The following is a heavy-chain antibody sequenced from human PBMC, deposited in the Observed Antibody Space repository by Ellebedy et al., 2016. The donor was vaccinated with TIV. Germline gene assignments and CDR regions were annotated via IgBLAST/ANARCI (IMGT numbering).Heavy chain of an antibody. Sequence: GESLKISCAASGFTFSDYYMSWIRQAPGKGLEWVSYISSSGSTIYYADSVKGRFTISRDNAKNSLYLQMNSLRAADTAVYYCARDREHLYAPPNYWGQGTLVTVSS. V-gene: IGHV3-11*04. D-gene: IGHD2-2*01. CDR3: ARDREHLYAPPNY. CDR1: GFTFSDYY. CDR2: ISSSGSTI. J-gene: IGHJ4*02.